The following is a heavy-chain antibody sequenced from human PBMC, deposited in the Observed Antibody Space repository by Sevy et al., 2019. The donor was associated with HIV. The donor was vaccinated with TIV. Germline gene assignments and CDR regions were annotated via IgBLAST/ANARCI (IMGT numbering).Heavy chain of an antibody. CDR2: IKRDGSEK. Sequence: GGSLRLSCAASGFTFNNYAMNWVRQAPGKGLEWVANIKRDGSEKYYVDSVKGRFTISRDNAKNSLYLQMNSLRAEDTAVYYCARDCSSASCLWGMDVWGQGTTVTVSS. V-gene: IGHV3-7*03. CDR1: GFTFNNYA. CDR3: ARDCSSASCLWGMDV. J-gene: IGHJ6*02. D-gene: IGHD2-2*01.